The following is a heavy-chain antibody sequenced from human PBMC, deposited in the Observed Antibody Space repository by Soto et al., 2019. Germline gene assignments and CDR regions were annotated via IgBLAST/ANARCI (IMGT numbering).Heavy chain of an antibody. D-gene: IGHD2-21*02. J-gene: IGHJ4*02. V-gene: IGHV3-30*18. CDR1: GFTFSSYG. CDR3: AKDKVPVVVTAPFYY. Sequence: QVQLVESGGGVVQPGRSLRLSCAASGFTFSSYGMHWVRQAPGKGPEWVAVISYDGSNKYYADSVKGRFTISRDNSKNTLYLQMNSLRAEDTAVYYCAKDKVPVVVTAPFYYWGQGTLVTVSS. CDR2: ISYDGSNK.